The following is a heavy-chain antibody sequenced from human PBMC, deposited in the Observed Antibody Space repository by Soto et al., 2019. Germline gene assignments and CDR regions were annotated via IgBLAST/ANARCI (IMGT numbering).Heavy chain of an antibody. D-gene: IGHD6-13*01. CDR2: IYYSGST. CDR1: GGSISSYY. J-gene: IGHJ6*03. V-gene: IGHV4-59*08. Sequence: PSETLSLTCTVSGGSISSYYWSWIRQPPGKGLEWIGYIYYSGSTNYNPSLKSRVTISVDTSKNQFSLKLSSVTAADTAVYYCARHTAAGGYYYYYYYMDGWGKGTTVTVSS. CDR3: ARHTAAGGYYYYYYYMDG.